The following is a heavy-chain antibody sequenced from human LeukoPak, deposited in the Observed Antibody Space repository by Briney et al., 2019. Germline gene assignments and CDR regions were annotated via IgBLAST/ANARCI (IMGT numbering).Heavy chain of an antibody. J-gene: IGHJ3*02. Sequence: ASVKVSCKASGYTFTSYYMHWVRQAPGQGLEWMGIINPSGGSTSYAQKFQGRVTMTRDTSTSTVYMELSSLKASDTAMYYCARLIVVVAATRSGAFDIWGQGTMVTVSS. D-gene: IGHD2-15*01. CDR1: GYTFTSYY. CDR2: INPSGGST. V-gene: IGHV1-46*01. CDR3: ARLIVVVAATRSGAFDI.